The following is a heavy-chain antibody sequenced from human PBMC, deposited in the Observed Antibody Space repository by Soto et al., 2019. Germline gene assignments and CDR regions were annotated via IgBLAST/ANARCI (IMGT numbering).Heavy chain of an antibody. CDR2: IYYSGST. D-gene: IGHD2-15*01. CDR1: GGSISSGGYY. V-gene: IGHV4-31*03. J-gene: IGHJ3*02. CDR3: ARSDCSGGSCYSSMDAFDI. Sequence: PSETLSLTCTVSGGSISSGGYYWSWIRQHPGKGLEWIGYIYYSGSTYYNPSLKSRVTISVDTSKNQFSLKLSSVTAADTAVYYCARSDCSGGSCYSSMDAFDIWGQGTMVTVSS.